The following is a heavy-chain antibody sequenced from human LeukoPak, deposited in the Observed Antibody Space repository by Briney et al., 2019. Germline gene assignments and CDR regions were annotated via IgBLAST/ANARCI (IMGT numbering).Heavy chain of an antibody. CDR2: IKPNSGGT. V-gene: IGHV1-2*02. Sequence: ASVKVSCKASGYSFGDYYMHWVRQAPGQGLEWMGWIKPNSGGTRSAQKFQGRVTMTRDTSISTAYMELSSLRYDDTAVYYCARDVNCGWYTDYWGQGTLVTVSS. J-gene: IGHJ4*02. CDR1: GYSFGDYY. D-gene: IGHD6-19*01. CDR3: ARDVNCGWYTDY.